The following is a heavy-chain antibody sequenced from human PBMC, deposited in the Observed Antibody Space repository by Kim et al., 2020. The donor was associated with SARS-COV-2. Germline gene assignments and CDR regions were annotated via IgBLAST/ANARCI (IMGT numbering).Heavy chain of an antibody. Sequence: TPSLTRRVTIAVDTSKNQFSLKLSSVTAADTAVYYCATMYYYDSSGYHRWGQGTLVTVSS. CDR3: ATMYYYDSSGYHR. D-gene: IGHD3-22*01. V-gene: IGHV4-39*07. J-gene: IGHJ4*02.